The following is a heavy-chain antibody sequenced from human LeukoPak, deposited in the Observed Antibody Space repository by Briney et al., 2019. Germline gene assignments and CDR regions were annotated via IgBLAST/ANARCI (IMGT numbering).Heavy chain of an antibody. CDR3: AKESPSFDY. V-gene: IGHV3-23*01. Sequence: GGSLRLSCAASGFTFSSYAMSWVRQAPGKGLEWVSAISGSGGSTYYAESVKGRFTISRDNSKNTLYMQMNRQRDEETAEYKCAKESPSFDYWGQGILATVSS. CDR2: ISGSGGST. CDR1: GFTFSSYA. J-gene: IGHJ4*02.